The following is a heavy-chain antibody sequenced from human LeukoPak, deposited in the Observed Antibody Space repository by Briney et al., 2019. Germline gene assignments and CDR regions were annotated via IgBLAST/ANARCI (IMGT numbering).Heavy chain of an antibody. V-gene: IGHV3-23*01. J-gene: IGHJ4*02. CDR2: ISNSGGST. CDR3: AKLGDYGY. D-gene: IGHD4-17*01. Sequence: GGSLRLSCAASGFTFNNYGMNWVRQAPGKGLEWVSTISNSGGSTYYADSVKGRFIISRDNSKNTLYLQMNSLRGEDTAAYSCAKLGDYGYWGQGTLVTVYS. CDR1: GFTFNNYG.